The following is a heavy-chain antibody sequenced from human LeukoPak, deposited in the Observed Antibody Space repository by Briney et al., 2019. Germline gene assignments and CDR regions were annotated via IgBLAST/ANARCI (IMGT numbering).Heavy chain of an antibody. CDR2: IQNSAIYRAKI. CDR1: GGSISSYY. CDR3: ARLSSTLYYSMDV. Sequence: SETPSLTCAVSGGSISSYYWTWIRQPPGKGLEWVGYIQNSAIYRAKIKSSPSLQSRVSLSIDTSKNQVPLTVNSVTAADAAVYYCARLSSTLYYSMDVWGPGTAVTVSS. D-gene: IGHD6-6*01. V-gene: IGHV4-59*08. J-gene: IGHJ6*02.